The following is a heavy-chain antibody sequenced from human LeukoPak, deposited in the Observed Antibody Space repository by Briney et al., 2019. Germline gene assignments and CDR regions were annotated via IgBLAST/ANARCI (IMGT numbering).Heavy chain of an antibody. D-gene: IGHD1-26*01. CDR2: IYHTGTT. Sequence: SETLSLTCTVSGGSISSYYWGWVRQSPVKGLEWLGHIYHTGTTLYSPHLNNRLTVSVDSSKNQFSLTLNSVTAADTAVYYCASVSVWELATHTGGSFDYWGRGTLVTVSS. CDR3: ASVSVWELATHTGGSFDY. V-gene: IGHV4-59*06. CDR1: GGSISSYY. J-gene: IGHJ4*02.